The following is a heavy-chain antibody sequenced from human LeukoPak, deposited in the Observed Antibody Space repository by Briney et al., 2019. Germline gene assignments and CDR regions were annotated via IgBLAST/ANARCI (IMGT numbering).Heavy chain of an antibody. J-gene: IGHJ4*02. CDR2: IYYSGST. D-gene: IGHD4-17*01. CDR1: GGSISSGDYS. CDR3: AGYYGGKGMFADRLDDY. Sequence: SETLSLTCTVSGGSISSGDYSWSWIRQPPGKGLEWIGYIYYSGSTYYNPSLKSRVTISVDTSKNQFSLKLSSVTAADTAVYYCAGYYGGKGMFADRLDDYWGQGTLVTVSS. V-gene: IGHV4-30-4*01.